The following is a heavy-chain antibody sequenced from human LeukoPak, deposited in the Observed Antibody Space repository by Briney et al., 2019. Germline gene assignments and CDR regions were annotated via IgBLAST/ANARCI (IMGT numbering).Heavy chain of an antibody. J-gene: IGHJ4*02. CDR1: GFTFSSYE. CDR2: ISSSGSTI. Sequence: GGSLRLSCAASGFTFSSYEMNWVRQAPGKGLEWVSYISSSGSTIYYADSVKGRFTISRDNSKNSLYLQMNSLRAEDTALYYCARAYYGSGSYYENFDYWGQGTLVTVSS. CDR3: ARAYYGSGSYYENFDY. D-gene: IGHD3-10*01. V-gene: IGHV3-48*03.